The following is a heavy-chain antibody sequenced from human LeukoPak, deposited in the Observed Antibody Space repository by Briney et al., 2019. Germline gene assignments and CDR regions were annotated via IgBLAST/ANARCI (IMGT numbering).Heavy chain of an antibody. CDR1: GRSFSGYY. J-gene: IGHJ4*02. Sequence: KPSETLSLTCAVYGRSFSGYYWSWIRQPPGKGLEWIGEINHSGSTNYNPSLKSRVTISVDTSKNQFSLKLSSVTAADTAVYYCARAEVDTAMAKEWGQGTLVTVSS. V-gene: IGHV4-34*01. CDR3: ARAEVDTAMAKE. CDR2: INHSGST. D-gene: IGHD5-18*01.